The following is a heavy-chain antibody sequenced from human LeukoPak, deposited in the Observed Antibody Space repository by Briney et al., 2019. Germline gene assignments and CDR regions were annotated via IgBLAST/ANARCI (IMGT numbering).Heavy chain of an antibody. D-gene: IGHD3-9*01. Sequence: ASVKVSCKASGYTFTSYAMHWVRQAPGQRLEWMGCINAGNGNTKYSQKFQGRVTITRDTSASTAYMELSSLRSEDTAVYYCARVSGLRYFDRPTEFDYWGQGTLVTVSS. CDR3: ARVSGLRYFDRPTEFDY. CDR2: INAGNGNT. J-gene: IGHJ4*02. V-gene: IGHV1-3*01. CDR1: GYTFTSYA.